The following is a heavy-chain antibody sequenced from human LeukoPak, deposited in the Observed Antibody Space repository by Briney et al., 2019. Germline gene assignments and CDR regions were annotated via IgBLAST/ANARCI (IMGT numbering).Heavy chain of an antibody. J-gene: IGHJ3*02. Sequence: GGSLRLSCAASGFIFSSYAMSWVRQAPGKGLEWVSVIYSGGSTYYADSVKGRFTISRDNSKNTLYLQMNSLRAEDTAVYYCARALPVGYCSSTSCYWGAFDIWGQGTMVTVSS. CDR3: ARALPVGYCSSTSCYWGAFDI. CDR1: GFIFSSYA. V-gene: IGHV3-53*01. D-gene: IGHD2-2*01. CDR2: IYSGGST.